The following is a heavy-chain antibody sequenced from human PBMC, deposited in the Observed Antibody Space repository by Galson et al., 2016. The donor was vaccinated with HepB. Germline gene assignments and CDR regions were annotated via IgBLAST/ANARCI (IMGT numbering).Heavy chain of an antibody. J-gene: IGHJ4*02. Sequence: SLRLSCAGSGFTFATYPMSWVRQAPGKGLEWVSGIRGSGGGIDYADSVKGRFTISRDNSKNTLYLQMNSLRAEDTAVYYCAKAQGWLRLSFWYYFGYWGQGTLVTVSS. CDR1: GFTFATYP. CDR3: AKAQGWLRLSFWYYFGY. CDR2: IRGSGGGI. D-gene: IGHD5-12*01. V-gene: IGHV3-23*01.